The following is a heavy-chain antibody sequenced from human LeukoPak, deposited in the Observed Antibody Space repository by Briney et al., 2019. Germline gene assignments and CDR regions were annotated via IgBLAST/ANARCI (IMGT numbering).Heavy chain of an antibody. D-gene: IGHD2-2*01. CDR3: ARQGAGYCSSSSCNILVTDS. J-gene: IGHJ5*01. CDR1: GYSFSDYW. Sequence: GESLKISCKGSGYSFSDYWIGWVRQMPGKGLEWMGIIYPGGSDIRYSPSFQGQVTISADKFINTAYLQWSSLKASDTAMYFCARQGAGYCSSSSCNILVTDSWGQGTLVTVSS. V-gene: IGHV5-51*01. CDR2: IYPGGSDI.